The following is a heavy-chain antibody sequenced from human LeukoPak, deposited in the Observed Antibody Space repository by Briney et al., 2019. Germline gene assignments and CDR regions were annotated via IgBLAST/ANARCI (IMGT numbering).Heavy chain of an antibody. J-gene: IGHJ5*02. CDR2: TYYRSKWFN. V-gene: IGHV6-1*01. CDR1: GDSVSSNSSA. Sequence: PSQTLSLTCAISGDSVSSNSSAWTWIRQSPSRGLEWLGRTYYRSKWFNDYAVSVKSRITINPDTSKNQFSLQLNSVTPEDMAVYYCARGMMSTSWFNWFDPWGQGTLVTVSS. D-gene: IGHD6-13*01. CDR3: ARGMMSTSWFNWFDP.